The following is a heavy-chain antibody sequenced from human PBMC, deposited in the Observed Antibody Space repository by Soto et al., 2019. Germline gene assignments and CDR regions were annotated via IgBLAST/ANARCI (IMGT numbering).Heavy chain of an antibody. J-gene: IGHJ5*02. D-gene: IGHD1-26*01. CDR2: ISAYNGNT. CDR3: AREREGSGFDP. CDR1: GYTFTTYD. Sequence: ASVKVSCKASGYTFTTYDISCVRQAPGQGLEWMGWISAYNGNTKYAQKFQGRVTMTRNTSISTAYMELSSLRSEDTAVYYCAREREGSGFDPWGQGTLVTVSS. V-gene: IGHV1-18*01.